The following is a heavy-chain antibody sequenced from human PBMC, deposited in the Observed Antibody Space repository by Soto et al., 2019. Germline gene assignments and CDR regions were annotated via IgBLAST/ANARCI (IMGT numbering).Heavy chain of an antibody. CDR3: ARGGGYCSGGSCPNWFDP. Sequence: SVKVSCKASGGTFSSYAISWVRQAPGQGLEWMGRIIPILGIANYAQKFQGRVTITADKSTSTAYMELSSLRSEDTAVYYCARGGGYCSGGSCPNWFDPWGQGTLVTVSS. D-gene: IGHD2-15*01. V-gene: IGHV1-69*04. J-gene: IGHJ5*02. CDR1: GGTFSSYA. CDR2: IIPILGIA.